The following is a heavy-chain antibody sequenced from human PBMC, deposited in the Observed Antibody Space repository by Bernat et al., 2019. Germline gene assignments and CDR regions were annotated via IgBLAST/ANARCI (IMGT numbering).Heavy chain of an antibody. V-gene: IGHV1-69*01. CDR3: ARVREKSGSDADCDD. Sequence: QVQLVQSGAEVKKPGSSVKVSCKASGGTFSSYAISWVRQAPGQGLEWMGGSIPIFGTANYAQKFQGRVTSTADEATSTADRERSSRRAEDTAGYYWARVREKSGSDADCDDWGQGTRVTGSA. CDR2: SIPIFGTA. D-gene: IGHD1-26*01. CDR1: GGTFSSYA. J-gene: IGHJ4*02.